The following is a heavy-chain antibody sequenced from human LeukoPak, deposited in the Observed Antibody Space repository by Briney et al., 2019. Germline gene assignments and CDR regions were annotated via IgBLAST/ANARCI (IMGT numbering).Heavy chain of an antibody. V-gene: IGHV1-18*01. CDR1: GYIFTSYG. CDR3: ARVRSSWYSGPFDY. J-gene: IGHJ4*02. CDR2: ISAYNGNT. D-gene: IGHD6-13*01. Sequence: ASVKVSCKASGYIFTSYGISWVRQAPGQGLEWMGWISAYNGNTNYAQKLQGRVTMTTDTSTSTAYMELRSLRSDDTAVYYCARVRSSWYSGPFDYWGQGTLVTVSS.